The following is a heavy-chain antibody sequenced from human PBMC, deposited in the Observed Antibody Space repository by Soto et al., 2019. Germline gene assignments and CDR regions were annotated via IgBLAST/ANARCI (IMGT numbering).Heavy chain of an antibody. Sequence: XPVKVACKASGSPFSSYGIIWVRQAPGQGLEWMGWISAYNGNTNYAQKLQGRVTMTTDTSTSTAYMELRSLRSDDTAVYYCARSPDFRWFDPWGQRTLVTVS. CDR3: ARSPDFRWFDP. J-gene: IGHJ5*02. V-gene: IGHV1-18*01. CDR1: GSPFSSYG. CDR2: ISAYNGNT.